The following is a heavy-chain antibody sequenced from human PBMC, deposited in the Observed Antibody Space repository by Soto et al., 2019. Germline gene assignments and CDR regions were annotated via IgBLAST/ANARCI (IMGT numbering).Heavy chain of an antibody. D-gene: IGHD3-22*01. CDR1: GFTFSSYA. V-gene: IGHV3-23*01. J-gene: IGHJ1*01. Sequence: PGGSLRLSCAASGFTFSSYAMSWVRQAPGKGLEWVSAISGSGGSTYYADSVKGRFTISRDNSKNTLYLQMNSLRAEDTAVYYCATSSQNKYYYDSSGYTSAEYFQHWGQGTLVTVSS. CDR2: ISGSGGST. CDR3: ATSSQNKYYYDSSGYTSAEYFQH.